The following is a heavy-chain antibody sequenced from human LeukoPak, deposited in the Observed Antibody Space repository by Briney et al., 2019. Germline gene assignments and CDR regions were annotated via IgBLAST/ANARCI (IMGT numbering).Heavy chain of an antibody. J-gene: IGHJ4*02. CDR3: ATGGYSCYEYYFDY. V-gene: IGHV1-24*01. CDR2: FDPEDGET. CDR1: GYTLTELS. D-gene: IGHD5-12*01. Sequence: ASVKVSCKVSGYTLTELSMHWVRQAPGQGLEWMGGFDPEDGETIYAQKFQGRVTMTEDTSTDTAYMELSSLRSEDTAVHYCATGGYSCYEYYFDYWGQGTLVTVSS.